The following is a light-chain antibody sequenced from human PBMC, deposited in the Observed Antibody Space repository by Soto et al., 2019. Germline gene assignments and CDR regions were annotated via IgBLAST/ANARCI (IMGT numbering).Light chain of an antibody. J-gene: IGLJ3*02. CDR1: SSNIGAGYD. V-gene: IGLV1-40*01. CDR3: QSYDTSLSGVV. Sequence: QPVLTQPPSVSGAPGQRVTISCTGSSSNIGAGYDVHWYQQVPGTAPKLLIYVNNNRPSGVPDRFSGSKSGTSASLAITGLQAEDEADYYCQSYDTSLSGVVFGGGTQLTVL. CDR2: VNN.